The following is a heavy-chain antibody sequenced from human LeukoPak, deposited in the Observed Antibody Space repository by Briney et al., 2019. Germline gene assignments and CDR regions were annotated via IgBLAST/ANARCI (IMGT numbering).Heavy chain of an antibody. V-gene: IGHV3-30*02. Sequence: QAGGSLRLSCAASGFTFSRYGMHWVRQAPGKGLGWVACIRYDGSKKYYADSVKGRFTISRDNSKNTLYLQMNSLRAEDTAVYYCAKEAITFGGVMDNMWLDYWGQGTLVTVSP. D-gene: IGHD3-16*01. CDR2: IRYDGSKK. CDR1: GFTFSRYG. J-gene: IGHJ4*02. CDR3: AKEAITFGGVMDNMWLDY.